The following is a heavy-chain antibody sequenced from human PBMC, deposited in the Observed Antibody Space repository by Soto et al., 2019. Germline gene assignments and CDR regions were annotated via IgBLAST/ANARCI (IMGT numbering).Heavy chain of an antibody. J-gene: IGHJ3*02. CDR1: GYSFTSYW. CDR2: IYPGDSDT. V-gene: IGHV5-51*01. CDR3: ARGGIAARSIEWVGAFDI. D-gene: IGHD6-6*01. Sequence: EVQLVQSGAEVKKPGESLKISCKGSGYSFTSYWIGWVRQMPGKGLEWMGIIYPGDSDTRYSPSFQGQVTISADKSISTAYLQWSSLKASDTAMYYCARGGIAARSIEWVGAFDIWGQGTMVTVSS.